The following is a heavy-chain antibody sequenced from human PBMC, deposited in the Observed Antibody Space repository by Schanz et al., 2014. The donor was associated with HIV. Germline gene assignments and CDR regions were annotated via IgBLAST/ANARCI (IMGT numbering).Heavy chain of an antibody. J-gene: IGHJ6*02. Sequence: VQVVESGGGVVQPGRSLRVSCAASGFTFSSYAMHWARQAPGKGLEWVSAISGSGGSTYYADSVKGRFTISRDNSKNTLYLQMNSLRAEDTAVYYCAKDDAGYSSSWHYYYYYGMDVWGQGTTVTVSS. CDR2: ISGSGGST. CDR3: AKDDAGYSSSWHYYYYYGMDV. D-gene: IGHD6-13*01. CDR1: GFTFSSYA. V-gene: IGHV3-23*04.